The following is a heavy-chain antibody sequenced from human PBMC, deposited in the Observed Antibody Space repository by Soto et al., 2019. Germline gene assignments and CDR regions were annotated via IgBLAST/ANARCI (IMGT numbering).Heavy chain of an antibody. V-gene: IGHV4-30-2*01. CDR1: GGSISSGGYS. Sequence: QLQLQESGSGLVKPSQTLSLTCAVSGGSISSGGYSWSWIRQPPGKGLEWIGYIYHSGSTYYNPSLKSRVTISVDRSKNQFSLKLSSVTAADTAVYYCARDRGYCSGGSCWFDPWGQGTLVTVSS. J-gene: IGHJ5*02. D-gene: IGHD2-15*01. CDR3: ARDRGYCSGGSCWFDP. CDR2: IYHSGST.